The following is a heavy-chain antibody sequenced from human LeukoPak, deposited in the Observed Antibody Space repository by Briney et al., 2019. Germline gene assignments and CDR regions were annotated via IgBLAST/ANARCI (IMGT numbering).Heavy chain of an antibody. CDR2: ITSDGTDS. CDR1: GFTFSSYW. V-gene: IGHV3-74*01. Sequence: GGSLRLSCAASGFTFSSYWMSWVRQAPGKGLVWVSRITSDGTDSIYADSVKGRFTVSRNNAENTVYLQMNSLRAEDTAVYHCVREGYGPGNYPYDSWGQGTLVTVSS. D-gene: IGHD3-10*01. J-gene: IGHJ4*02. CDR3: VREGYGPGNYPYDS.